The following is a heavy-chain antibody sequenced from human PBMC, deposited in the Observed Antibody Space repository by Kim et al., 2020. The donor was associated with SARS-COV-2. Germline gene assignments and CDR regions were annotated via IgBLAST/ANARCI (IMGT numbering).Heavy chain of an antibody. J-gene: IGHJ4*02. D-gene: IGHD1-26*01. Sequence: QKFQGRVTMTSNTSISTAYMELSSLRSDDTAVYYCARSHSGSYTIKRFDYWGQGTLVTVSS. CDR3: ARSHSGSYTIKRFDY. V-gene: IGHV1-8*01.